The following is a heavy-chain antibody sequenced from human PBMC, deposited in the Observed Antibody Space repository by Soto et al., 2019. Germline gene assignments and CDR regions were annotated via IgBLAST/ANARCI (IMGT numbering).Heavy chain of an antibody. V-gene: IGHV4-31*03. D-gene: IGHD2-15*01. CDR2: IYYSGSA. Sequence: SDTLSLTFTVSRGSISSVGYYWSWVRQQPGKGLEWIGYIYYSGSAFYNPSLMSRVTMSVDTSKNQFSLTLSSVTAADTAVYYCARTRTAASCPFYXWGQGGQVTVSX. CDR3: ARTRTAASCPFYX. CDR1: RGSISSVGYY. J-gene: IGHJ4*02.